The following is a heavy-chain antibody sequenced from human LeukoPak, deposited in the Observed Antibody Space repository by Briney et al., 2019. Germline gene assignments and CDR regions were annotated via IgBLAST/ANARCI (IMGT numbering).Heavy chain of an antibody. J-gene: IGHJ2*01. CDR1: EYSITSGYS. V-gene: IGHV4-38-2*02. D-gene: IGHD4-11*01. CDR2: AYHSGGT. CDR3: ARSDGTYTWYFDV. Sequence: SSETLSLTCTVSEYSITSGYSWGWIRRPPGKGLEWIGSAYHSGGTYYNPSLKSRVTISIDTSKNQFSLGLNSVTAADTAVYYCARSDGTYTWYFDVWGRGTLVTVSS.